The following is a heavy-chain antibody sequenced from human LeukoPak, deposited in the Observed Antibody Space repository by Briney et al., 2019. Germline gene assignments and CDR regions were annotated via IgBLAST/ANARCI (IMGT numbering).Heavy chain of an antibody. D-gene: IGHD2-2*01. V-gene: IGHV4-34*01. CDR2: INHSGST. J-gene: IGHJ4*02. CDR3: ARPGEGYCSSTSCYAWYYFDY. Sequence: PSETLSLTCAVYGGSFSGYYWSWIRQPPGKGLEWIGEINHSGSTNYNPSLKSRVTISVDTSKNQFSLKLSSVTAAGTAVYYCARPGEGYCSSTSCYAWYYFDYWGQGTLVTVSS. CDR1: GGSFSGYY.